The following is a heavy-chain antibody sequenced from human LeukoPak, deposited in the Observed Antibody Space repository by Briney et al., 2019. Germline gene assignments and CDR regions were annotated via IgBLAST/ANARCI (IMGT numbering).Heavy chain of an antibody. D-gene: IGHD3-10*01. CDR3: ARDLEYYYGSGTRLSENDAFDI. CDR2: IIPILGIA. CDR1: GGTFSSYA. J-gene: IGHJ3*02. V-gene: IGHV1-69*04. Sequence: ASVKVSCKASGGTFSSYAISWVRQAPGQGLEWMGRIIPILGIANYAQKFRGRVTITADKSTSTAYMELSSLGSEDTAVYYCARDLEYYYGSGTRLSENDAFDIWGQGTMVTVSS.